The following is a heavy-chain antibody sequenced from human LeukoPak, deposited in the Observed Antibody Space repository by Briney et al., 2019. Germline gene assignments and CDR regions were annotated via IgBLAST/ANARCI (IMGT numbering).Heavy chain of an antibody. Sequence: PGGSLRLSCAASGFTFSSYWMHWVRHTPGKGLVWVSRIKGDGSSTSYADSVKGRFTISRDNAKNSLYLQMNSLRAEDTAVYYCARVRDYDFWSGYSHYYGMDVWGQGTTVTVSS. D-gene: IGHD3-3*01. CDR1: GFTFSSYW. CDR2: IKGDGSST. V-gene: IGHV3-74*01. J-gene: IGHJ6*02. CDR3: ARVRDYDFWSGYSHYYGMDV.